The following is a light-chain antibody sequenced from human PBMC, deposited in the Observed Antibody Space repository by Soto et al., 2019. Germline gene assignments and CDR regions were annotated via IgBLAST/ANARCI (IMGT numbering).Light chain of an antibody. V-gene: IGKV3-20*01. J-gene: IGKJ3*01. Sequence: EIVLTQSPGTLSLSPGERAPIYCRASQSVRSSYLAWYQQKPGQAPGILIYGASIRATGIPDRFGGSGSGTDFTLTISRLEPEDFAVYYCHQYGDSPLFGPGTKVDIK. CDR2: GAS. CDR1: QSVRSSY. CDR3: HQYGDSPL.